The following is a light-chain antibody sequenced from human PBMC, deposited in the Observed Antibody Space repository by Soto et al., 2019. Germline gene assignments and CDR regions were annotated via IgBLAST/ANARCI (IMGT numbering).Light chain of an antibody. J-gene: IGLJ1*01. Sequence: HSVLTQPASVSGSPGQSITISCTGTSSDVGVYNYVSWYQQHPGNAPKLMIYEVSNRPSGVSNRFSGSKSGNTASLTISGLQAEDEADYYCSSYTSSRPYVFGSGTKVTV. V-gene: IGLV2-14*01. CDR2: EVS. CDR3: SSYTSSRPYV. CDR1: SSDVGVYNY.